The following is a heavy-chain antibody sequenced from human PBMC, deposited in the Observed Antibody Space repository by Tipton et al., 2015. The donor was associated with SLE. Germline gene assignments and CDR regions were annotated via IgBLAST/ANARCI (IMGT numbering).Heavy chain of an antibody. Sequence: TLSLTCAVYGGSFSGYYWSWIRQPPGKGLEWIGSIYYSGSTNYNPSLKSRVTISVDTSKNQFSLKLSSVTAADTAVYYCARGRSGYNSYWYFDLWGRGTLVTVSS. CDR1: GGSFSGYY. CDR2: IYYSGST. J-gene: IGHJ2*01. CDR3: ARGRSGYNSYWYFDL. V-gene: IGHV4-59*01. D-gene: IGHD5-24*01.